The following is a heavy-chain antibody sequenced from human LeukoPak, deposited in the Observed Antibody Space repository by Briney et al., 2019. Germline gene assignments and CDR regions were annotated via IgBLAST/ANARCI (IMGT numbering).Heavy chain of an antibody. D-gene: IGHD3-22*01. Sequence: SETLSLTCNVSGGSISSYGWSWIRQPPGKGLEWIGYIYYSGSTNYNPSLKSRVTISVDTSKNQFSLKLSSVTAADTAVYYCARQSNYYDSRQFDYWGQGTLVTVSS. V-gene: IGHV4-59*08. CDR3: ARQSNYYDSRQFDY. CDR2: IYYSGST. J-gene: IGHJ4*02. CDR1: GGSISSYG.